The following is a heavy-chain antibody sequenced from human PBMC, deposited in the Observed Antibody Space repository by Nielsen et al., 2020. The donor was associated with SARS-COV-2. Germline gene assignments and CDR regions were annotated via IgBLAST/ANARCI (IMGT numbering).Heavy chain of an antibody. Sequence: GESLQISCAASGFTFSSYGMHWVRQAPGKGLEWVAVIWYDGSNKYYADSVKGRFTISRDNSKNTLYLQMNSLRAEDTAVYYCARSAYYYDSSGYWSTRQLFDYWGQGTLVTVSS. CDR1: GFTFSSYG. CDR2: IWYDGSNK. J-gene: IGHJ4*02. V-gene: IGHV3-33*01. CDR3: ARSAYYYDSSGYWSTRQLFDY. D-gene: IGHD3-22*01.